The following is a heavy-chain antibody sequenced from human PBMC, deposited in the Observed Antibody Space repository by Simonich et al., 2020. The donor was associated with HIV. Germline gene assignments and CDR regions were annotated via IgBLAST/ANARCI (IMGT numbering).Heavy chain of an antibody. Sequence: EVQLVESGGGLVQPGGSLRLSCAASGFTFSSYSMNWVRQAPGKVVGWVSYISSSSSSIYYADSVKGRFTISRDNAKNSLYLQMNSLRAEDTAVYYCARAGGYLDYWGQGTLVTVSS. V-gene: IGHV3-48*01. J-gene: IGHJ4*02. CDR3: ARAGGYLDY. CDR1: GFTFSSYS. CDR2: ISSSSSSI. D-gene: IGHD2-15*01.